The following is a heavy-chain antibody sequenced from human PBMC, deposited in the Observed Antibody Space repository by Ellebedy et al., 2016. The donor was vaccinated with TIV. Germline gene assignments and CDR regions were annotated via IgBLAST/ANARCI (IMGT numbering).Heavy chain of an antibody. D-gene: IGHD2-15*01. Sequence: PGGSLRLSCAASGFTFSNAWMNWVRQAPGKGLEWVSAISGSGGSTYYADSVKGRFTISRDNSKNTLYLQMNSLRAEDTAVYYCAREDGISAFDIWGQGTMVTVSS. CDR2: ISGSGGST. CDR1: GFTFSNAW. V-gene: IGHV3-23*01. CDR3: AREDGISAFDI. J-gene: IGHJ3*02.